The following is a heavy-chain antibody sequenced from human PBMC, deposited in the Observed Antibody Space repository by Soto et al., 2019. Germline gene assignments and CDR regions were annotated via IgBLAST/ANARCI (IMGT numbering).Heavy chain of an antibody. J-gene: IGHJ4*02. CDR3: ARDSSSGLFDY. Sequence: QVQLVESGGGVVQPGRSLRLSCAASGFTFSSYGMHWVRQAPGKGLEWVAVIWYDGSNKYYADSVKGRITISRDNSKNTLYLQMNSLRAEDTAVYYCARDSSSGLFDYWGQGTLVTVSS. CDR2: IWYDGSNK. V-gene: IGHV3-33*01. D-gene: IGHD6-19*01. CDR1: GFTFSSYG.